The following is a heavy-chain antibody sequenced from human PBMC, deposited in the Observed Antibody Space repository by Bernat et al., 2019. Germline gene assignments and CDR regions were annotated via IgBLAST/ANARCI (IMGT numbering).Heavy chain of an antibody. Sequence: EVQLLESGGGLVQPGGSLRLSCAASGFTFSNTWMSWVRQAPGKGLEWVGRIKSKTDGGTTDYAAPVKGRFTISRDDSKNTLYLQMNSLKTEDTAVYYCTTDRVNIVVVPAATNFDYWGQGTLVTVSS. J-gene: IGHJ4*02. D-gene: IGHD2-2*01. CDR3: TTDRVNIVVVPAATNFDY. CDR2: IKSKTDGGTT. CDR1: GFTFSNTW. V-gene: IGHV3-15*01.